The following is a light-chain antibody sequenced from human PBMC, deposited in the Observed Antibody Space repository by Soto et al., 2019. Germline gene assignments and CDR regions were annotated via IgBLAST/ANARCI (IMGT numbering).Light chain of an antibody. V-gene: IGLV2-11*01. Sequence: QSVLTQPRSVSGSPGQSVSISCTGTSSDVGRYSYVSWYQQHPGKAPKLMIYDVSERPSGVPDRFSGSKSGNTASLTISGLQAEDEAEYYCSSYTRSSITVFGSGTKVTVL. CDR2: DVS. CDR1: SSDVGRYSY. J-gene: IGLJ1*01. CDR3: SSYTRSSITV.